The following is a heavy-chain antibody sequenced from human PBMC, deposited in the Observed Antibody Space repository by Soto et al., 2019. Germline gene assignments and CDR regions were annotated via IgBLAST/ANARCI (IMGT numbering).Heavy chain of an antibody. CDR2: INADNGNT. D-gene: IGHD3-9*01. CDR1: GYTLTTYA. CDR3: ATERISDLPRRQLRYFDWLLWAN. Sequence: ASVKVSCKASGYTLTTYAMHWVRQAPGQRLEWMGWINADNGNTKYSQKFQGRVTITRDTSAGTAYMEVSSLRSEDTAVYYCATERISDLPRRQLRYFDWLLWANWSQGTLVTVSS. J-gene: IGHJ4*02. V-gene: IGHV1-3*01.